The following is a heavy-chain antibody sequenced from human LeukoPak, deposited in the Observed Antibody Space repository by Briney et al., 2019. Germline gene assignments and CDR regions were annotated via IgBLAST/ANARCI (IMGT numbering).Heavy chain of an antibody. D-gene: IGHD3-22*01. J-gene: IGHJ3*02. CDR3: EREEGYYYDSGGYYYGRAFNI. CDR1: GDSVSSNSAA. V-gene: IGHV6-1*01. Sequence: SQTLSLTCAISGDSVSSNSAAWNWIRQSPSRGLEWLGRTYYRSKWYNDYAVSVKSRITTNPDTSKNQFSLQLNSVTPEDTAVYYCEREEGYYYDSGGYYYGRAFNIGGKGKRVTVSS. CDR2: TYYRSKWYN.